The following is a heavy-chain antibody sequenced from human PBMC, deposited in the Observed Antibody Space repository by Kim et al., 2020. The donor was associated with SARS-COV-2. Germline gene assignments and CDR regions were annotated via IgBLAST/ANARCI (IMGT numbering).Heavy chain of an antibody. Sequence: SVKVSCKASGGTFSSYAISWVRQAPGQGLEWMGRIIPILGIANYAQKFQGRVTITADKSTSTAYMELSSLRSEDTAVYYCARGYYDSSGYYYFDYWGQGTLVTVSS. CDR2: IIPILGIA. V-gene: IGHV1-69*04. D-gene: IGHD3-22*01. CDR1: GGTFSSYA. J-gene: IGHJ4*02. CDR3: ARGYYDSSGYYYFDY.